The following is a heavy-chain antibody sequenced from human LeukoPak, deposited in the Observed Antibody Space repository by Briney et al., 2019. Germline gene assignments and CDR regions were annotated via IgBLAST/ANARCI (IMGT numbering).Heavy chain of an antibody. CDR1: GFTFSSYA. Sequence: GGSLRLSCAASGFTFSSYAMSWVRQAPGKGLEWVSAISGSGGSTYYADSVKGRFTISRDNAKNSLYLQMNSLRAEDTALYHCARGGSPPHYYYYYGMDVWGQGTTVTVSS. V-gene: IGHV3-23*01. J-gene: IGHJ6*02. D-gene: IGHD1-26*01. CDR2: ISGSGGST. CDR3: ARGGSPPHYYYYYGMDV.